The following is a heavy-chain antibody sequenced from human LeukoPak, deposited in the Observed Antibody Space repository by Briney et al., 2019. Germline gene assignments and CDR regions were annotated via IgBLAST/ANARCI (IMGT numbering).Heavy chain of an antibody. V-gene: IGHV3-74*03. CDR2: INSDGSST. J-gene: IGHJ4*02. Sequence: GGSLRLSCAASGFTFSNSWMHWVRQAPGKGPVWVSRINSDGSSTMYADSVKGRFTISRDNAKGTLYLQMTSLRVEDTAVYYCATAGGSGWYAFDYWGQGTLVTVSS. CDR3: ATAGGSGWYAFDY. CDR1: GFTFSNSW. D-gene: IGHD6-19*01.